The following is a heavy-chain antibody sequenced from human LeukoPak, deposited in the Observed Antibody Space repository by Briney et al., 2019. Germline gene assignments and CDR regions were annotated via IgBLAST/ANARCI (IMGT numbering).Heavy chain of an antibody. V-gene: IGHV3-30*02. CDR1: GFTFSSYG. D-gene: IGHD6-19*01. J-gene: IGHJ5*02. Sequence: GGSLRLSCAASGFTFSSYGMHWVRQAPGKGLEWVAFIRYDGSNKYYADSVKGRFTISRDNSKNTLYLQMNSLRAEDTAVYYCARDPSSGWYFGQLVGNWFDPWGQGTLVTVSS. CDR3: ARDPSSGWYFGQLVGNWFDP. CDR2: IRYDGSNK.